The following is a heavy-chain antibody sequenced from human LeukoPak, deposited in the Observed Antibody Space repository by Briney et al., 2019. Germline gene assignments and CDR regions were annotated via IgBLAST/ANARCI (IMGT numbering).Heavy chain of an antibody. J-gene: IGHJ6*03. Sequence: SETLSLTCAVYGGSFSGYYWSWIRQPPGKGLEWIGEINHSGSTNYNPSLKSRVTISVDTSKNQFSLKLSSVTAADTAVYYCASRNYYYYMDVWGKGTTVTISS. CDR2: INHSGST. V-gene: IGHV4-34*01. CDR3: ASRNYYYYMDV. CDR1: GGSFSGYY.